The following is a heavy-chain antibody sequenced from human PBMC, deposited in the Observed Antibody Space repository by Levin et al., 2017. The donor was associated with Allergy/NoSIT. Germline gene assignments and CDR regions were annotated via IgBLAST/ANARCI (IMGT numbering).Heavy chain of an antibody. CDR3: ARDHEVISVAGTGDLEY. V-gene: IGHV1-2*02. Sequence: ASVKVSCKTSGYTFTGHYIHWVRQAPGQGLEWMGWINPNSGGTKYAQEFRDRVTMTRDTSISTAYMELISLRSDDTAVYYCARDHEVISVAGTGDLEYWGQGTLVTVSS. CDR1: GYTFTGHY. D-gene: IGHD6-19*01. J-gene: IGHJ4*02. CDR2: INPNSGGT.